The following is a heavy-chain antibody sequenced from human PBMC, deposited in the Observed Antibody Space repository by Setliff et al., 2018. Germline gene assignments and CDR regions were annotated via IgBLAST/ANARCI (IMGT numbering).Heavy chain of an antibody. D-gene: IGHD3-3*01. CDR1: GVDVIERLYY. CDR3: ARHFYPPDFFAH. CDR2: RYYTGTT. V-gene: IGHV4-39*01. Sequence: SETLSLTCTASGVDVIERLYYWSWVRQSPGKGLEWIGTRYYTGTTFYNPSLESRVAVSLDASEKKFSLNLRSVTTADTAVYYCARHFYPPDFFAHWGQGLLVTVSS. J-gene: IGHJ4*02.